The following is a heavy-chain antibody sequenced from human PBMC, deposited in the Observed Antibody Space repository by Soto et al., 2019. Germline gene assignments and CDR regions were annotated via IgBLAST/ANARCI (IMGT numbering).Heavy chain of an antibody. CDR3: ATIKSSSWYESEY. D-gene: IGHD6-13*01. CDR1: GLIFSDSY. Sequence: QVQLVESGGGWVKPGGSLRLTCAVSGLIFSDSYMSWMRQAPGKGMEWVAYIGTGTSRATYADSVKGRFTISRDDAKNSLYLQMTTLRTADTAVYFCATIKSSSWYESEYWGQGTRVTVS. CDR2: IGTGTSRA. J-gene: IGHJ4*02. V-gene: IGHV3-11*06.